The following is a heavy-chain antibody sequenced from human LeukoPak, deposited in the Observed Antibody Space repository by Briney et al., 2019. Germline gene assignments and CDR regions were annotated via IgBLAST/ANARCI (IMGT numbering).Heavy chain of an antibody. J-gene: IGHJ4*02. V-gene: IGHV3-23*01. Sequence: PGGSLRLSCAASGFTFSTYAMSWVRQAPGRGLEWVSTISTSGDNTYYADSVKGRFTISRDNSKNTLYLQMNSLRAEDTAVYYCARGGDYYYDSSGFDYWGQGTLVTVSS. CDR2: ISTSGDNT. CDR3: ARGGDYYYDSSGFDY. D-gene: IGHD3-22*01. CDR1: GFTFSTYA.